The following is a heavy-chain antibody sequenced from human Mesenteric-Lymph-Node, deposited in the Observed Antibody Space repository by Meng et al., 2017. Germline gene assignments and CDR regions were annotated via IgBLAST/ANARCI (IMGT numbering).Heavy chain of an antibody. V-gene: IGHV1-18*01. CDR2: ISADNANT. D-gene: IGHD4-11*01. CDR1: GYTFTMYG. J-gene: IGHJ4*02. Sequence: ASVKVSCKASGYTFTMYGFSWVRQAPGQGLEWMGWISADNANTNYAQNFQGRVTMTTDSSTSTAYMELRSLRSDDTAVYYCARAAAWTLQGYFDYWGRGTLVTVSS. CDR3: ARAAAWTLQGYFDY.